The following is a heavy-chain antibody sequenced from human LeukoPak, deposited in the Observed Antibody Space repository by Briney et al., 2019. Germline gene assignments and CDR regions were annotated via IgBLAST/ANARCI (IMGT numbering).Heavy chain of an antibody. CDR2: IIPIFGTA. CDR3: ARGSIAARPWDWFDP. Sequence: SVKVSCKASGGTFSSYAISWVRQAPGQGLEWMGGIIPIFGTANYAQKFQGRVTITAGESTSTAYMELSSLRSEDTAVYYCARGSIAARPWDWFDPWGQGTLVTVSS. V-gene: IGHV1-69*01. J-gene: IGHJ5*02. D-gene: IGHD6-6*01. CDR1: GGTFSSYA.